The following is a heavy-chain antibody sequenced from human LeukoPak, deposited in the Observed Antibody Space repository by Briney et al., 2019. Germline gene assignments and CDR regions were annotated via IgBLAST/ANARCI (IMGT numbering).Heavy chain of an antibody. Sequence: PGGSLRLSCAASGFNFANHAMSWVRQTAGKGLEWVSAICAGGDIPYYADSVKGRFTISRHNSKDTLFLHMHSLRPGDTAVYYCVREDTPATANYWGQGTLVTISS. CDR2: ICAGGDIP. CDR3: VREDTPATANY. J-gene: IGHJ4*02. D-gene: IGHD2-21*02. CDR1: GFNFANHA. V-gene: IGHV3-23*01.